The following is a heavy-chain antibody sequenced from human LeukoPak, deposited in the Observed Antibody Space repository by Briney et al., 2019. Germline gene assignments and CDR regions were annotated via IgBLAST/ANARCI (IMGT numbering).Heavy chain of an antibody. D-gene: IGHD3-10*01. V-gene: IGHV3-7*01. Sequence: GGSLRLSCAASGFTFSNYWMTWVRQAPGKGLEWVANIRQDGSESYYVDSVKGRFTISRDNAKNSLYLQMNSLRAEDTAVYYCAETYMVRSLGGQGTLVTVSS. CDR2: IRQDGSES. CDR3: AETYMVRSL. CDR1: GFTFSNYW. J-gene: IGHJ4*02.